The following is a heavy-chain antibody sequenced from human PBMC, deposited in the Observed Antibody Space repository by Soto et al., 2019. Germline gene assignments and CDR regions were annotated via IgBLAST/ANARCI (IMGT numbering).Heavy chain of an antibody. D-gene: IGHD1-20*01. V-gene: IGHV4-39*01. CDR3: ATSQKGYNWNYFDH. CDR1: GASISGSYYY. CDR2: VFYTGFT. J-gene: IGHJ4*02. Sequence: SETLSLTCAVSGASISGSYYYWAWLRQSPGKGRGWIGSVFYTGFTSYNPSLESRVSVSVDTSKSQFSLKLSAVTAADTAVYYCATSQKGYNWNYFDHWGQGALVTVSS.